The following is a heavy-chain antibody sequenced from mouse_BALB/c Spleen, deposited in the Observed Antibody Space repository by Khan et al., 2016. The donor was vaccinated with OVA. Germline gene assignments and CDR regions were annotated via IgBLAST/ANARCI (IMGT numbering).Heavy chain of an antibody. V-gene: IGHV3-2*02. J-gene: IGHJ4*01. CDR1: GYSITSDYA. Sequence: EVQLQESGPGLVKPSQSLSLTCTVTGYSITSDYAWNWIRQFPGNKLEWMGYISYSGSTNYNPALKSRISITRDTSKNQFFLQLNSVTTEDTATYYCARDGSRYNYAMYYWGQGTSVTVSS. CDR2: ISYSGST. D-gene: IGHD2-3*01. CDR3: ARDGSRYNYAMYY.